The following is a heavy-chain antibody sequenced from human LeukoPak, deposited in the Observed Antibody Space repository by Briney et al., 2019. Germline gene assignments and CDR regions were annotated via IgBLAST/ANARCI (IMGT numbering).Heavy chain of an antibody. CDR2: VYSGST. CDR3: ARGYSYYYFDY. J-gene: IGHJ4*02. CDR1: GGSISSYY. V-gene: IGHV4-59*08. Sequence: PSETLSLTCTVSGGSISSYYWSWIRHLPGQGLEWIGYVYSGSTSYNPSLKSRVTISVDTSKNQFSLKVNSVTAADTAVYYCARGYSYYYFDYWGQGALFTVSS. D-gene: IGHD5-12*01.